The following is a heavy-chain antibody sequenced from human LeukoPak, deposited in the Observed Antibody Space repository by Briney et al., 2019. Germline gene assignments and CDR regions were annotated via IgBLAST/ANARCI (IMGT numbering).Heavy chain of an antibody. Sequence: GGSLRLSCAASGCTFSSYTMSWVRQAPGKGLEWVSTITTSDGNTYYADSVKGRFTVSRDNSKNTLFLQMNSLRAEDTAVYYCAKDGGLWVSAHWGDSWGRGTLVTVSS. V-gene: IGHV3-23*01. CDR1: GCTFSSYT. D-gene: IGHD7-27*01. CDR3: AKDGGLWVSAHWGDS. CDR2: ITTSDGNT. J-gene: IGHJ4*02.